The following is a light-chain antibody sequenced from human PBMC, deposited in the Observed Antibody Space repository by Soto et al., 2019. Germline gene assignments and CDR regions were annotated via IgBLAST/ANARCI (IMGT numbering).Light chain of an antibody. CDR3: QQYNTYPLT. V-gene: IGKV1-5*03. Sequence: DIQMTQSPSTLSASVGDRVTITCRASQSISTWLAWYQQKPGKAPKLLIYKASTLEGGVPSRFSGSGSGTEFNITISSLQPDDFATYYCQQYNTYPLTFGGGPRWIS. J-gene: IGKJ4*01. CDR1: QSISTW. CDR2: KAS.